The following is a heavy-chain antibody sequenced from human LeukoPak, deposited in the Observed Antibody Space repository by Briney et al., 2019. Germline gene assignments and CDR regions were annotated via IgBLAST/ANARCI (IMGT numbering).Heavy chain of an antibody. CDR2: ISAYNGNT. CDR3: ASQGYYDSSGYYSWFDP. CDR1: GYTFTSYG. V-gene: IGHV1-18*01. D-gene: IGHD3-22*01. J-gene: IGHJ5*02. Sequence: GASVKVSCKASGYTFTSYGISWVRQAPGQGLEWIGWISAYNGNTNYAQKLQGRVTMTTDTSTSTAYMELRSLRSDDTAVYYCASQGYYDSSGYYSWFDPWGQGTLVTVSS.